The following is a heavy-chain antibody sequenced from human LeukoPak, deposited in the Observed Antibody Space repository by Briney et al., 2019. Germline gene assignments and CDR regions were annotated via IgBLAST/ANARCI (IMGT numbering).Heavy chain of an antibody. J-gene: IGHJ4*02. V-gene: IGHV1-18*01. CDR2: ISAYNGNT. Sequence: ASVKVSCKASGYTFTSYGISWVRQAPRQGLEWMGWISAYNGNTNYAQKLQGRVTMTTDTSTSTAYMELRSLRSDDTAVYYCARDRILIGITMVRGVNPPADYWGQGTLVTVSS. D-gene: IGHD3-10*01. CDR1: GYTFTSYG. CDR3: ARDRILIGITMVRGVNPPADY.